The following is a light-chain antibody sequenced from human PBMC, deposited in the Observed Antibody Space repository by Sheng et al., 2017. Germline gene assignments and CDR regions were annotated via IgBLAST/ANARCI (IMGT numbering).Light chain of an antibody. J-gene: IGLJ2*01. CDR2: GNN. CDR3: GTWDTSLSAVL. Sequence: QSVLTQPPSVSAAPGQQVTISCSGSNSNIGNDYVSWYQQLPGTAPKLLIYGNNKRPSGIPDRFSGSKSGTSATLGITGLQTGDEADYYCGTWDTSLSAVLFGGGTKLTVL. V-gene: IGLV1-51*02. CDR1: NSNIGNDY.